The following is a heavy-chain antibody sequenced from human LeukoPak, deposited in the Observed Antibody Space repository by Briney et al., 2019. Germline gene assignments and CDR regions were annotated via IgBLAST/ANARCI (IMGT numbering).Heavy chain of an antibody. Sequence: GGSLRLSCAASGFTFSSYVMHWVRQAPGKGLEWVAIISYDGSNEYYADSVKGRFTISRDNSKNTLYLQMNSLRAEDTAVYYCARDLTLMGDVWGKGTTVTVSS. CDR2: ISYDGSNE. J-gene: IGHJ6*04. CDR1: GFTFSSYV. CDR3: ARDLTLMGDV. V-gene: IGHV3-30*04.